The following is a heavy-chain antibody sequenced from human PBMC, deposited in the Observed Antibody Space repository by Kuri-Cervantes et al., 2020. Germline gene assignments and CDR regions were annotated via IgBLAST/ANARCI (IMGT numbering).Heavy chain of an antibody. V-gene: IGHV4-38-2*01. Sequence: SQTLSLTCAVSGYSLSSGYYWGWIRQPPGKGLEWIGSIYHSGSTYYNPSLKSRVTISVDTSKNQFSLKLSSVTAADTAVYYCARHRAFDYWGQGTLVTVSS. CDR2: IYHSGST. J-gene: IGHJ4*02. CDR1: GYSLSSGYY. CDR3: ARHRAFDY.